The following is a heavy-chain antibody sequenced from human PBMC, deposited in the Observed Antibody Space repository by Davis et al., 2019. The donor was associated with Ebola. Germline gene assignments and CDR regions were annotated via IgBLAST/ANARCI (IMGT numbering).Heavy chain of an antibody. D-gene: IGHD3-10*01. CDR3: ARDVLVRGVQYYGMDV. J-gene: IGHJ6*02. V-gene: IGHV3-11*06. CDR2: ISSSSSYT. CDR1: GFTFSDYY. Sequence: GESLKISCAASGFTFSDYYMSWIRQAPGKGLEWVSYISSSSSYTNYADSVKGRFTISRDNAKNSLYLQMNSLSDEDTAVYYCARDVLVRGVQYYGMDVWGQGTTVTVSS.